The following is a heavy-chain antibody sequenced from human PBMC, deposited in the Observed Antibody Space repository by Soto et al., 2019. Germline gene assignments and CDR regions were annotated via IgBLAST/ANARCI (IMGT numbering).Heavy chain of an antibody. Sequence: QVQLVQSAPEVRKPGSSVKVSCTTSGGSLSNTAFNWVRQAPGQRLEWVGGIIPMYRVANHAQKFQGRLSITADDSTNTVYMELTRLTSDDTAVYYCAKDRDGYNHWYFDVWGRGTLIDVSS. CDR3: AKDRDGYNHWYFDV. V-gene: IGHV1-69*01. CDR1: GGSLSNTA. CDR2: IIPMYRVA. D-gene: IGHD1-1*01. J-gene: IGHJ2*01.